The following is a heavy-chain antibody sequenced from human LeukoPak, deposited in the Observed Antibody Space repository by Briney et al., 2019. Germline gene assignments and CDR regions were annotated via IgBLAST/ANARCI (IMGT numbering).Heavy chain of an antibody. V-gene: IGHV3-30*04. Sequence: GGSLRLSCAASGLTFSSYAMHWVRQAPGKGLEWVAVISYDGSNKYYADSVKGRFTISRDNSKNMLYLQMNSLRAEDTAVYYCARSVGSSSWYFDYWGQGTLVTVSS. CDR1: GLTFSSYA. CDR2: ISYDGSNK. J-gene: IGHJ4*02. D-gene: IGHD6-13*01. CDR3: ARSVGSSSWYFDY.